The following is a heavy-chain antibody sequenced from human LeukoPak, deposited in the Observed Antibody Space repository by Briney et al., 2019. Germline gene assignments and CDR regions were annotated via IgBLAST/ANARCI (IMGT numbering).Heavy chain of an antibody. CDR3: ARQTGSGLFILP. CDR1: GGSISSSSYY. D-gene: IGHD3/OR15-3a*01. CDR2: IYYSGNT. Sequence: SETLSLSCTVSGGSISSSSYYWGWIRQPPGKGLEWIGSIYYSGNTYYNASLKSQVSISIDTSKNQFSLRFTSVTAADTAVYYCARQTGSGLFILPGGQGTLVTVSS. J-gene: IGHJ4*02. V-gene: IGHV4-39*01.